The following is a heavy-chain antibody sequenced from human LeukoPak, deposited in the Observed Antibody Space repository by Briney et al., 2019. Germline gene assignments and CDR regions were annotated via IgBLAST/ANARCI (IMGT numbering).Heavy chain of an antibody. D-gene: IGHD6-6*01. J-gene: IGHJ5*02. Sequence: PSETLSLTCTVSGGSISSNIYYWGWIRQPPGKGLEWIGSIYYSGSTYYNSSLKSRVTISVDTSKNQFSLKLSSVTAADTAVYYCARGQFGYSSSSLAGDWFNPWGQGTLVTVSS. CDR1: GGSISSNIYY. CDR2: IYYSGST. V-gene: IGHV4-39*07. CDR3: ARGQFGYSSSSLAGDWFNP.